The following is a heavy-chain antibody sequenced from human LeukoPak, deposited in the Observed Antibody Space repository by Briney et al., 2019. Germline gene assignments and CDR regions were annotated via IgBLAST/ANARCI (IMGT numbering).Heavy chain of an antibody. D-gene: IGHD4-17*01. CDR2: ISGSGGST. J-gene: IGHJ4*02. V-gene: IGHV3-23*01. Sequence: AGGSLRRSCAASGFTFSSYAMSWVRQAPGKGLEWVSAISGSGGSTHYADSVKGRFTISRDNSRNTLYLQMNSLRADDTAVYYCAKGRAKATVTTGDHWGQGTLATVSS. CDR1: GFTFSSYA. CDR3: AKGRAKATVTTGDH.